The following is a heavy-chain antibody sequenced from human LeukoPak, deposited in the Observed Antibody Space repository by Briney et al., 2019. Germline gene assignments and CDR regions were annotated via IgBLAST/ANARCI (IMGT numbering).Heavy chain of an antibody. D-gene: IGHD3-16*01. CDR1: GGSISSSSYY. CDR2: IYYSGST. J-gene: IGHJ4*02. V-gene: IGHV4-39*01. Sequence: SETLSLTCTVSGGSISSSSYYWGWIRQPPGKGLEWIGSIYYSGSTYYNPSLKSRVTISVDTSKNQFSLKLSSVTAADTAVYYCARQEEVWGSPRYFDYWGQGTLVTVSS. CDR3: ARQEEVWGSPRYFDY.